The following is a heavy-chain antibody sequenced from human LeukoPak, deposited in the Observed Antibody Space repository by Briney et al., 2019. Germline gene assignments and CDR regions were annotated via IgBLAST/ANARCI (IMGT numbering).Heavy chain of an antibody. CDR1: GFTFSSYE. Sequence: GGSLRLSCAASGFTFSSYEMNWVRQAPGKGVYCVSYISSSGSTIYYAASVKPRFTISRDNAENSLYLQMSSLRAEDTAVYYCARESWATDYWGQGTLVTVSS. V-gene: IGHV3-48*03. CDR2: ISSSGSTI. CDR3: ARESWATDY. J-gene: IGHJ4*02. D-gene: IGHD3-10*01.